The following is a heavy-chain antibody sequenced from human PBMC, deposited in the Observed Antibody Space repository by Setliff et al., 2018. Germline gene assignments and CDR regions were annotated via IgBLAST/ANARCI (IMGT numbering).Heavy chain of an antibody. D-gene: IGHD6-19*01. CDR2: IYTSWST. J-gene: IGHJ6*03. CDR1: GDSINSRTNY. Sequence: PSETLSLTCTVSGDSINSRTNYWSWIRQPAGKGPEWIGQIYTSWSTNYNPSLKSRVTISLDTSKNQFSLNLTSVTAADTAVYYCARASSGWYSAYYYYMDVWGKGTTVTVSS. V-gene: IGHV4-61*09. CDR3: ARASSGWYSAYYYYMDV.